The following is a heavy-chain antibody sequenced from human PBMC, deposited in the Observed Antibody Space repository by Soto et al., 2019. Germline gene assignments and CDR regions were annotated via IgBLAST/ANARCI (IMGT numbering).Heavy chain of an antibody. V-gene: IGHV4-59*08. CDR1: GGSISSYY. CDR2: IYYSGST. Sequence: SETLSLTCTVSGGSISSYYWSWIRQPPGKGLEWIGYIYYSGSTNYNPSLKSRVTISVDTSKNQFSLKLSSVTAADTAVYYCASQYGDYAPEYFHHWGQGTLVTVSS. CDR3: ASQYGDYAPEYFHH. D-gene: IGHD4-17*01. J-gene: IGHJ1*01.